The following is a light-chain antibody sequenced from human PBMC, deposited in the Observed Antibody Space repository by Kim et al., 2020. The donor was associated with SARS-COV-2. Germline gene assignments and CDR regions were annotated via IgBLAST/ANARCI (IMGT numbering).Light chain of an antibody. Sequence: SYELTQSPSVSVSPGQTASITCSGDKLGDKYACWYQQKPGQSPVLVIYQDSKRPSGIPERFSGSNSGNTATLTISGTQAMDEADYYCQAWDSSTARFGGGTQLTVL. V-gene: IGLV3-1*01. CDR1: KLGDKY. CDR2: QDS. CDR3: QAWDSSTAR. J-gene: IGLJ3*02.